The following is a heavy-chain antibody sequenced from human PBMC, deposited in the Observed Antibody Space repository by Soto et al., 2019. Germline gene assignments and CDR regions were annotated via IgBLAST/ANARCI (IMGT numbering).Heavy chain of an antibody. J-gene: IGHJ3*01. V-gene: IGHV3-30*18. CDR1: GFTFNNYG. CDR2: ISNDGSDK. D-gene: IGHD5-18*01. Sequence: QVQLVESGGGVVQPGRSLRLSCAASGFTFNNYGIHWVRQAPGKGLEWVAAISNDGSDKYYGDSVKGRLAISRDNSRNTVYLHMTSLRTEDTAMYYCAQDPALAASHGIDWGQGTMVTVSS. CDR3: AQDPALAASHGID.